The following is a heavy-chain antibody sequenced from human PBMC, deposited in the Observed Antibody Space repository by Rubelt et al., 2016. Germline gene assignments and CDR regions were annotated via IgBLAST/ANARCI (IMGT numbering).Heavy chain of an antibody. V-gene: IGHV1-3*01. CDR1: GYTFTSYA. CDR2: INAGNGNT. CDR3: ARDRTWLVPGLDAFDI. Sequence: QVQLVQSGAEVKKPGASVKVSCKASGYTFTSYAMHWVRQAPGQRLEWMGWINAGNGNTNYAQKLQGRVTKTTDTSTSTAYMELRSLRSDDTAVYYCARDRTWLVPGLDAFDIWGQGTMVTVSS. J-gene: IGHJ3*02. D-gene: IGHD6-19*01.